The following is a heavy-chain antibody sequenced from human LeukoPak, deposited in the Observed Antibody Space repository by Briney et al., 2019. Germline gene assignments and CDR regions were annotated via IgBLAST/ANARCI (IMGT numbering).Heavy chain of an antibody. CDR3: ARSRGSYYDSSGPSPFGTFDI. D-gene: IGHD3-22*01. J-gene: IGHJ3*02. CDR1: GFIFNSYG. Sequence: GGSLRLSCAASGFIFNSYGMHWVRQAPGKGLEWVAVISYDGSNKYYADSVKGRFTISRDNSKNTLYLQMNSLRAEDTAVYYCARSRGSYYDSSGPSPFGTFDIWGQGTMVTVSS. V-gene: IGHV3-30*19. CDR2: ISYDGSNK.